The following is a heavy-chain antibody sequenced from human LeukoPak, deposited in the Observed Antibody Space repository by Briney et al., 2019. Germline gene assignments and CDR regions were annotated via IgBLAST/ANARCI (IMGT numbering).Heavy chain of an antibody. CDR3: ARGRRTSQAFDI. J-gene: IGHJ3*02. CDR1: GGSFSGYY. D-gene: IGHD1-14*01. V-gene: IGHV4-34*01. Sequence: PSETLSLTCAVYGGSFSGYYWSWIRQPPGKGLEWIGEINHSGSTNYNPSLKSRVTISVDTSKNQLSLKLSSVTAAGTAVYYCARGRRTSQAFDIWGQGTMVTVSS. CDR2: INHSGST.